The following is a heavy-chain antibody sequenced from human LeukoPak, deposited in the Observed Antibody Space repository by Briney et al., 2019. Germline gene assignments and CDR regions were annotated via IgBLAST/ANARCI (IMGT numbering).Heavy chain of an antibody. Sequence: GGSLRLSCVASGFTFSSYTMIWVRQAPGKGLEWVSYIGSNSDYIYYADSVKGRFTISRDNAKNSLFLQMNSLTADDTAVYYCARDRGYGSGSSQNWFDPWGQGTLVTVSS. CDR1: GFTFSSYT. CDR2: IGSNSDYI. V-gene: IGHV3-21*01. D-gene: IGHD3-10*01. J-gene: IGHJ5*02. CDR3: ARDRGYGSGSSQNWFDP.